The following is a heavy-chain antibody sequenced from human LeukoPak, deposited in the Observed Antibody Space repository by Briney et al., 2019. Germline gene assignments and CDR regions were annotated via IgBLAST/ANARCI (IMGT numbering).Heavy chain of an antibody. Sequence: SETLSLTCAVYGGSFSGYYWSWIRQPPGNGLEWIGEINHSGSTNYNPSLKSRVTISVDTSKNQFSLKPSSVTAADTAVYYCARMVYNWNYETYNWFDPWGQGTLVTVSS. CDR1: GGSFSGYY. CDR2: INHSGST. CDR3: ARMVYNWNYETYNWFDP. D-gene: IGHD1-7*01. J-gene: IGHJ5*02. V-gene: IGHV4-34*01.